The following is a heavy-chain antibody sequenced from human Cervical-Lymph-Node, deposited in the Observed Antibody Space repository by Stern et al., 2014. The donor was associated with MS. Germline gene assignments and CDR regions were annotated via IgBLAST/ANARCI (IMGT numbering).Heavy chain of an antibody. V-gene: IGHV2-5*02. CDR2: IYWDDDK. Sequence: QVPLRQSGPTLAKPTQTLTLTCTFSGFSLSTSGVGVGWIRQPPGQALEWLALIYWDDDKRYNPSLESRLTITKDTSRNQVVLTMTNMDPVDTATYYCAHSRYIYGDFDYWGQGTLVTVSS. CDR1: GFSLSTSGVG. D-gene: IGHD5-18*01. CDR3: AHSRYIYGDFDY. J-gene: IGHJ4*02.